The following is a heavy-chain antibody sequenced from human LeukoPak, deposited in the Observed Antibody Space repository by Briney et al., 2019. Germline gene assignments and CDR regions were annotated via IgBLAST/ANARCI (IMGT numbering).Heavy chain of an antibody. J-gene: IGHJ3*01. Sequence: PETLSLTCTVSGGSISSYYGRWIRQPPGKGLEWIGYIYTSGSTNYNPSLMRRATISLDPSKNQYSLTLSSVTAADRAVHHCAGLSRWDDEAFDLWGQGTMVTVSS. CDR3: AGLSRWDDEAFDL. D-gene: IGHD1-26*01. V-gene: IGHV4-4*09. CDR1: GGSISSYY. CDR2: IYTSGST.